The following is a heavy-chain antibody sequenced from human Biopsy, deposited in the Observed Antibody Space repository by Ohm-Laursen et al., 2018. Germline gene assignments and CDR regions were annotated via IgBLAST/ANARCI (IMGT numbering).Heavy chain of an antibody. CDR2: IDSRGSTK. CDR3: ARAVGIAAAPIDY. J-gene: IGHJ4*02. D-gene: IGHD2-15*01. CDR1: GFPVSDYY. V-gene: IGHV3-11*01. Sequence: GSLRLSCAAAGFPVSDYYMSWIRQAPGRGLEWVSDIDSRGSTKYHAESVKGRSTISRDNAMNSVYLQMNSLRGEDTAVYYCARAVGIAAAPIDYWGQGTLVTVSS.